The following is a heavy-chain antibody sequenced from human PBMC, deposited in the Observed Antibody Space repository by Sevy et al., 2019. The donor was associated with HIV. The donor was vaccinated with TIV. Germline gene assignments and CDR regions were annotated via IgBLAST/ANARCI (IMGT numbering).Heavy chain of an antibody. J-gene: IGHJ3*02. CDR1: GGSFSGYY. CDR3: ARHCTGSSCSHAFDI. CDR2: INHSGGT. D-gene: IGHD2-15*01. Sequence: TLSLTCAVYGGSFSGYYWSWIRQPPGKGLEWIGEINHSGGTNYNPSLKSRVTISADTSKNQFSRKLNSVTAADTAVYYCARHCTGSSCSHAFDIWGQGTMVTVSS. V-gene: IGHV4-34*01.